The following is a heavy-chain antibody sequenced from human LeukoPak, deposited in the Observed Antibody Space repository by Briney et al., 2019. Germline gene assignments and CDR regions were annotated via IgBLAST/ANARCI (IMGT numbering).Heavy chain of an antibody. CDR3: ARRYNWNYVEWFDP. Sequence: KPSETLSLTCAVSGYSISSGYYWGWIRQPPGKGLEWIGSIYHSGSTYYNPSLKSRVTISVDTSKNQFSLKLSSVTAADTAVYYCARRYNWNYVEWFDPWGQGTLVTVSS. J-gene: IGHJ5*02. CDR2: IYHSGST. CDR1: GYSISSGYY. D-gene: IGHD1-7*01. V-gene: IGHV4-38-2*01.